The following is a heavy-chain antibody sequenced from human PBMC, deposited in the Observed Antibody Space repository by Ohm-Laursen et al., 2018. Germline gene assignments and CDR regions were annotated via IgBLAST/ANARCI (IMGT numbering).Heavy chain of an antibody. J-gene: IGHJ4*02. CDR2: ISGSGDNT. CDR3: AKAFGYYHSSGSD. D-gene: IGHD3-22*01. V-gene: IGHV3-23*01. CDR1: GFPFSAYS. Sequence: SLRLSCAASGFPFSAYSMNWVRQAPGKGLEWVSDISGSGDNTYNADSVKGRFTISRDNSKNTLYLQMNSLRAEDTAVYYCAKAFGYYHSSGSDWGQGTLVTVSS.